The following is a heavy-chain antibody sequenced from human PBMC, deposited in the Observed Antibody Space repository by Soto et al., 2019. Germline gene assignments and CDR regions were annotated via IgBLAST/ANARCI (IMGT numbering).Heavy chain of an antibody. Sequence: EVQLVESEGNLVQPGGSLRLSCAASGFTFSSNWMSWVRQAAGQGLEWVANVNQDGSGRYYVDSVKGRFTISRDNAKNSLYLQMNSLRAEDTAVYYCARDTGHNSGWGYWGQGTLVIVSS. D-gene: IGHD6-19*01. CDR1: GFTFSSNW. CDR3: ARDTGHNSGWGY. CDR2: VNQDGSGR. V-gene: IGHV3-7*04. J-gene: IGHJ4*02.